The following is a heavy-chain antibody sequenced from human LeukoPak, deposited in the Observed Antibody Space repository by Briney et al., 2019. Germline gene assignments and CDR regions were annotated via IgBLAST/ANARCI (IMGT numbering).Heavy chain of an antibody. D-gene: IGHD2-2*01. V-gene: IGHV4-38-2*01. J-gene: IGHJ3*02. CDR2: IYHSGST. CDR3: ARLGYCSRTSCYSIGAFDI. Sequence: SETLSLTCAVSGYSISSGYYWGWIRQPPGKGLEWIGSIYHSGSTYYNPSLKSRVTISVDTSKNQFSLKLSSVTAADTAVYYCARLGYCSRTSCYSIGAFDIWGQGTMVTVSS. CDR1: GYSISSGYY.